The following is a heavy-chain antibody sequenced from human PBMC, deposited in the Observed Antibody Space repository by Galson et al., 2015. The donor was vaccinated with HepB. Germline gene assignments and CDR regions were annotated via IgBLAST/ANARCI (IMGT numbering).Heavy chain of an antibody. J-gene: IGHJ3*02. Sequence: PALVKPTQTLTLTCTFSGFSLTTSGVGVGWTRQPPGKALEGLALIYWDDDKRYSPSLKSRLTITKDTSKNQVVLTMTNMDPVDTATYYCAHTVVSISYYAFDIWGQGTMVTVSS. V-gene: IGHV2-5*02. CDR2: IYWDDDK. CDR1: GFSLTTSGVG. CDR3: AHTVVSISYYAFDI. D-gene: IGHD6-13*01.